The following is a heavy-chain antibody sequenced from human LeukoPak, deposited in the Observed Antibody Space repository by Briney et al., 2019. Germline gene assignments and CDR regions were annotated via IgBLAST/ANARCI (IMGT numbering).Heavy chain of an antibody. CDR2: ISYDGSNK. Sequence: GGSLRLSCAVSGFTFSSYGMHWVRQAPGKGLEWVAVISYDGSNKYYADSVKGRFTISRDNSKNTLYLQMNSLRADDTAVYFCARGFSGSAFDYWGQGTQVTVSS. D-gene: IGHD1-26*01. V-gene: IGHV3-30*03. CDR3: ARGFSGSAFDY. CDR1: GFTFSSYG. J-gene: IGHJ4*02.